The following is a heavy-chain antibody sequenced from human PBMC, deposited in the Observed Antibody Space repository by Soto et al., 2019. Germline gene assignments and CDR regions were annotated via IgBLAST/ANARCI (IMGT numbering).Heavy chain of an antibody. CDR2: FDPEDGET. Sequence: ASLKVSCKVSGYTLTELSMHWVRQAPGKGLEWMGGFDPEDGETIYAQKFQGRVTMTEDTSTDTAYMELSSLRSEDTAVYYCATSRSGSYFGPFDYWGQGTLVTVSS. J-gene: IGHJ4*02. CDR1: GYTLTELS. CDR3: ATSRSGSYFGPFDY. V-gene: IGHV1-24*01. D-gene: IGHD1-26*01.